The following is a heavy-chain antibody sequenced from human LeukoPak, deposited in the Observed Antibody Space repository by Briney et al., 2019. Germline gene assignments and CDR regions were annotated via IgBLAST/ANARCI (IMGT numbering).Heavy chain of an antibody. V-gene: IGHV3-23*01. Sequence: AGSLRLSCAASGFTFSSYPMSWLRQAPGKGLEWVSDISGSGGSTYHADSVKGRFTISRDTSKHTLDLQINSPSAEDTAFYYCAGGGSFWSGYSRGLDYWGQGTLVTVSS. D-gene: IGHD3-3*01. CDR1: GFTFSSYP. CDR3: AGGGSFWSGYSRGLDY. J-gene: IGHJ4*02. CDR2: ISGSGGST.